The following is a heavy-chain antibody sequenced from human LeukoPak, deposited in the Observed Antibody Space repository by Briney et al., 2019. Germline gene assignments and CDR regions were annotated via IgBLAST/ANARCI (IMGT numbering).Heavy chain of an antibody. J-gene: IGHJ4*02. CDR2: IYYSGSA. Sequence: KPSETLPLTCTVSGGSISGFYWGWIRQPPGKGLEWIGFIYYSGSANYNPSLKSRVTMSVDMSKNQFSLKLSSVTAADTAFYYCARDRDSSGWFDYWGQGALVTVSS. CDR1: GGSISGFY. D-gene: IGHD6-19*01. CDR3: ARDRDSSGWFDY. V-gene: IGHV4-59*01.